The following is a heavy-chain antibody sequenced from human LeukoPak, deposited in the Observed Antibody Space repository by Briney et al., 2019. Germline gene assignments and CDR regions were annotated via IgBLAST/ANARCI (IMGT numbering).Heavy chain of an antibody. J-gene: IGHJ4*02. D-gene: IGHD3-22*01. CDR3: ARGLRDSSGYWTFDS. CDR2: IYYSGIT. V-gene: IGHV4-59*01. Sequence: SETLSLTCTVAGGSIRTYYWDGIRQPPGKGLEWIGYIYYSGITNYNPSLKSRVTISVDTSKNQFSLKLSSVTAADTAVYYCARGLRDSSGYWTFDSWGQGTLVTVSS. CDR1: GGSIRTYY.